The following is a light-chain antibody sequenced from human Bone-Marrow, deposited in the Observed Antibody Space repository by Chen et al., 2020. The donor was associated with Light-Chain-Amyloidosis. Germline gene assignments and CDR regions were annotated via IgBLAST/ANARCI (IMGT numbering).Light chain of an antibody. V-gene: IGLV3-21*02. CDR1: NIGSTS. CDR2: DDS. Sequence: SYVLTQPSSVSVAPGQTATIACGGNNIGSTSVHWYQQTPGQAPLLVVYDDSDRPSGIPERLSGSNSGNTATLPISRDDAGEEADYYCQVWERRSDGPVFVGGTKLTVL. J-gene: IGLJ3*02. CDR3: QVWERRSDGPV.